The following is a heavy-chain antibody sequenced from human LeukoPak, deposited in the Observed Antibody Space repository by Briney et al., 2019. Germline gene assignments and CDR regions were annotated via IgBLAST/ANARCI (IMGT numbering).Heavy chain of an antibody. CDR1: GGSISSYY. Sequence: SETLSLTCTVSGGSISSYYWSWIRQPPGKGLGWIGYIYYSGSTNYNPSLKSRVTISVDTSKNQFSLKLSSVTAADTAVYYCARGDVVVPAAYYYGSGGQGAFDIWGQGTMVTVSS. J-gene: IGHJ3*02. V-gene: IGHV4-59*01. CDR3: ARGDVVVPAAYYYGSGGQGAFDI. CDR2: IYYSGST. D-gene: IGHD2-2*01.